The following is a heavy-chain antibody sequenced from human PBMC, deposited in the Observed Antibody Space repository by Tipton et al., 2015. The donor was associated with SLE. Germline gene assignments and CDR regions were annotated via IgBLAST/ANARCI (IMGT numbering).Heavy chain of an antibody. CDR2: IYYSGST. CDR1: GGSISSGFYF. V-gene: IGHV4-30-2*01. CDR3: ARGEMDVFDI. Sequence: TLSLTCAVSGGSISSGFYFWSWVRQPPGKGLEWIGNIYYSGSTYYNPSLQSRVTISVDMSRNQFSLRLDSVTAADTALYYCARGEMDVFDIWGQGTVVSVSS. J-gene: IGHJ3*02.